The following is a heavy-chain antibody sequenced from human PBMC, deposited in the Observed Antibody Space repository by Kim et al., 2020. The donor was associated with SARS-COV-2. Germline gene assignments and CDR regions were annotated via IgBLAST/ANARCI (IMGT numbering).Heavy chain of an antibody. D-gene: IGHD3-10*01. Sequence: LVVSVKGRFTMSRDNTKNSLYLKMSSLGAEDTAIYYCAALDTVQVPGGIWGQGTLVTVSS. CDR3: AALDTVQVPGGI. J-gene: IGHJ4*02. V-gene: IGHV3-7*01.